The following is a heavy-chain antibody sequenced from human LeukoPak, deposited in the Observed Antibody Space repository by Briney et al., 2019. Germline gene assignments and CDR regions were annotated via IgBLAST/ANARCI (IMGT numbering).Heavy chain of an antibody. CDR1: GGSFSGNY. V-gene: IGHV4-34*01. D-gene: IGHD3-22*01. Sequence: SETLSLTCAVYGGSFSGNYWNWIRQPPGKGLEWIGEINHSGSTSYNPSLKSRVTISGDTSKNQFSLKLSSVTAADTAVYYCARGGYYDSSGYPNPLDYWXQXTLVTVSS. CDR3: ARGGYYDSSGYPNPLDY. J-gene: IGHJ4*02. CDR2: INHSGST.